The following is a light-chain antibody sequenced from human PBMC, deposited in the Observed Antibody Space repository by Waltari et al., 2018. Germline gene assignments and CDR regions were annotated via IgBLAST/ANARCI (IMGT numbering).Light chain of an antibody. CDR1: QSIDNF. V-gene: IGKV3-11*01. Sequence: EIVLTQSPATLSLSPGERATLYCRASQSIDNFLAWYQQKPGQAPRLLIYDSSNRATDIPARFSGSGSGTDFTLTISSLEPEDFAVYCCQQRSGWPPTFGGGTKVDI. CDR3: QQRSGWPPT. J-gene: IGKJ4*01. CDR2: DSS.